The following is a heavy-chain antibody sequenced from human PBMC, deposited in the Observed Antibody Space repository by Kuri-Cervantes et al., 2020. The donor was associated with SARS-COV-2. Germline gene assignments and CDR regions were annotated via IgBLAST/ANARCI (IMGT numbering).Heavy chain of an antibody. D-gene: IGHD6-13*01. CDR2: IIPIFGTA. J-gene: IGHJ4*02. Sequence: SVKVSCKASGGTFSSYAISWVRQAPGQGLEWMGGIIPIFGTANYAQKFQGRVTITTDESTSTAYMELSSLRSDDTAVYYCARDLRWAATGKATSVDYWGQGTLVTVSS. CDR1: GGTFSSYA. CDR3: ARDLRWAATGKATSVDY. V-gene: IGHV1-69*05.